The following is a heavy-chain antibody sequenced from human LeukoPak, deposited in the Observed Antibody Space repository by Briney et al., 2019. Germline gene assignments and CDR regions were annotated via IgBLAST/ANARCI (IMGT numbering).Heavy chain of an antibody. V-gene: IGHV1-46*01. CDR2: INPSGGST. J-gene: IGHJ6*02. CDR1: GYTFTSYG. CDR3: ARPRYYYYGMDV. Sequence: ASVKVSCKASGYTFTSYGISWVRQAPGQGLEWMGIINPSGGSTSYAQKFQGRVTMTRDTSTSTVYMELSSLRSEDTAVYYCARPRYYYYGMDVWGQGTTVTVSS.